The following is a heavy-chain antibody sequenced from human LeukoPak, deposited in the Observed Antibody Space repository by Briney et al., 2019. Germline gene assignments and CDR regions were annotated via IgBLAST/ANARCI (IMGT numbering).Heavy chain of an antibody. D-gene: IGHD3-10*01. J-gene: IGHJ6*03. CDR1: GGSFSGYY. CDR2: INHSGIT. CDR3: ARQVSGGSHYYYMDV. V-gene: IGHV4-34*01. Sequence: SETLSLTCAVYGGSFSGYYWSWIRQPPGKGLEWIGEINHSGITNYNPSLKSRVTISVDTSKNQFSLKLSSVTAADTAVYYCARQVSGGSHYYYMDVWGKGTTVTISS.